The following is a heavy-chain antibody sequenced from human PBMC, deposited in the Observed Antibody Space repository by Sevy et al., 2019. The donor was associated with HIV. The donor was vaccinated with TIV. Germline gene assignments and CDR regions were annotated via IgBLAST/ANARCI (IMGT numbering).Heavy chain of an antibody. Sequence: GGSLRLSCAASGFVLSAYAMSWVRQAPGKGLEWVANMNRNGSDKSYVDSVRGRFTISRDNDKKSLCLQMNSLRAEDTAVYFCVGQGEMTTFYWGQGTLVTVSS. J-gene: IGHJ4*02. CDR3: VGQGEMTTFY. V-gene: IGHV3-7*03. CDR1: GFVLSAYA. CDR2: MNRNGSDK. D-gene: IGHD4-4*01.